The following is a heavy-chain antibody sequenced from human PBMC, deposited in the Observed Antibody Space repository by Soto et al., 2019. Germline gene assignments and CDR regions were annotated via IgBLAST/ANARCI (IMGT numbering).Heavy chain of an antibody. CDR3: ARRWGSGFDD. V-gene: IGHV4-59*08. D-gene: IGHD3-10*01. J-gene: IGHJ4*02. CDR2: IYYSGST. Sequence: SETLSLTCTVSGGSIRSYYWSWIRQPPGKGLEWIGYIYYSGSTNYNPSLKSRVTISVDASKNQFSLKLSSVTAADTAVYYCARRWGSGFDDWGQRTLVTVSS. CDR1: GGSIRSYY.